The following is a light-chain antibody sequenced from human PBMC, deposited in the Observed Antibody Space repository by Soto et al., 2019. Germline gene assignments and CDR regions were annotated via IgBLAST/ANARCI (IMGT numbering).Light chain of an antibody. J-gene: IGKJ5*01. CDR2: GAS. CDR3: QQYHMSTFT. CDR1: QSVSSSY. Sequence: EIVLTQSPGTLSLSPGERATLSCRSSQSVSSSYLAWYQQKPGQAPRLXIFGASDTETGIPGRFSGSGSGTEFTLTISRLEPDDFEVYYCQQYHMSTFTFGQGTRLEIK. V-gene: IGKV3-20*01.